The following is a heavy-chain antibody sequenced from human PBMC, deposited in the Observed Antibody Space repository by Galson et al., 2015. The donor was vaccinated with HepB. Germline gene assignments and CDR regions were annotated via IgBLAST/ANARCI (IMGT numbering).Heavy chain of an antibody. Sequence: ETLSLTCAVYGGSFSGYYWSWIRQPPGKGLEWIGEINHSGSTNYNPSLKSRVTISVDTSKNQFSLKLSSVTAADTAVYYCARPSYLVVALAPAFDIWGQGTMVTVSS. CDR2: INHSGST. D-gene: IGHD2-15*01. CDR1: GGSFSGYY. J-gene: IGHJ3*02. CDR3: ARPSYLVVALAPAFDI. V-gene: IGHV4-34*01.